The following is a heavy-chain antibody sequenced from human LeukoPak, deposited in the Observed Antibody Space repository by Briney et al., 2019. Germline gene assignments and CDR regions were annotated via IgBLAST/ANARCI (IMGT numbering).Heavy chain of an antibody. J-gene: IGHJ3*02. D-gene: IGHD3-22*01. Sequence: PGGSLRLSCAASGFTFSSYAMHWVRQAPGKGLEWVAVISYDGSNKYYADSVKGRFTISRDNSKNTLYLQMNSLRAEDTAVYYCATYYYDSSGYSDAFDIWGKGTMVTVSS. CDR1: GFTFSSYA. CDR3: ATYYYDSSGYSDAFDI. V-gene: IGHV3-30*04. CDR2: ISYDGSNK.